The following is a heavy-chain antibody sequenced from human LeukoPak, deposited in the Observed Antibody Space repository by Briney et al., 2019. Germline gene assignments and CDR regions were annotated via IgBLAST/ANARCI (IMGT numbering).Heavy chain of an antibody. CDR2: VSGSGRTT. D-gene: IGHD3-3*01. CDR1: GFTFSTYA. J-gene: IGHJ4*02. V-gene: IGHV3-23*01. CDR3: AIWREGVRPDFES. Sequence: GGSLRLSCATSGFTFSTYAMSWVRQAQGKGLEWVSVVSGSGRTTYYADSVKGRFTISRDNSKSTMYVQMNSLRVEDTAVYYCAIWREGVRPDFESWGQGTLVTVSP.